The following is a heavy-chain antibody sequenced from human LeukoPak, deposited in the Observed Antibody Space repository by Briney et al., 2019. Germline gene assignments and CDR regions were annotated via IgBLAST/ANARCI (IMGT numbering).Heavy chain of an antibody. Sequence: SETLSLTCTVSGGSISSGDYFWSWIRQPPGKGQEWIGYIYYSVNTHYNPSLKNRVTISIDTSKNQFSLKLSSVTAADTAVYYCAIEGRGYSDALGRKTDYWGQGTLVTVSS. CDR3: AIEGRGYSDALGRKTDY. V-gene: IGHV4-30-4*08. D-gene: IGHD5-18*01. CDR2: IYYSVNT. CDR1: GGSISSGDYF. J-gene: IGHJ4*02.